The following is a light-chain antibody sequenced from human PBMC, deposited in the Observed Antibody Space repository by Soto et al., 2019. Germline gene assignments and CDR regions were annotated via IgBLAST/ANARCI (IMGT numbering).Light chain of an antibody. V-gene: IGLV2-8*01. CDR1: SSDVGGYKY. CDR3: SSYAGSYNWV. J-gene: IGLJ3*02. CDR2: EVS. Sequence: QSALTQPPSASGSPGQSVTISCTGTSSDVGGYKYVSWYQQHPGKAPKLLIYEVSKRPSGVPDRFSGSKSGNTASLTVSGLQAADEADSYCSSYAGSYNWVFGGGTKLTVL.